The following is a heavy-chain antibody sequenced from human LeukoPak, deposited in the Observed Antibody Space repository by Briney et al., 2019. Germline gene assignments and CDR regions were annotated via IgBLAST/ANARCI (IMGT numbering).Heavy chain of an antibody. D-gene: IGHD3-10*01. Sequence: SETLSLTCTVSGGSISSGGYYWSWIRQHPGKGLEWIGYIYYRGRSTYYNPSLKSRVTISVDTSKNQFSLKLSSVTAADTAVYYCARVQGLSSRPFDYWGQGTLVTVSS. J-gene: IGHJ4*02. CDR1: GGSISSGGYY. V-gene: IGHV4-31*03. CDR2: IYYRGRST. CDR3: ARVQGLSSRPFDY.